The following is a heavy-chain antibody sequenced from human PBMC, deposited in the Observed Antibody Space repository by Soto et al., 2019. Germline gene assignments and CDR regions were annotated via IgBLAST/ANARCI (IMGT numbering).Heavy chain of an antibody. CDR2: IYYSGST. Sequence: SLTCAVSGGSISRGGYSWSWIRQPPGKGLEWIGYIYYSGSTYYNPSLRSRVTISVDTSKNQFSLKLSSVTAADTAVYYCARYGSGECNRGSCYSPFDYWGQGTLVPVSS. CDR1: GGSISRGGYS. D-gene: IGHD2-15*01. J-gene: IGHJ4*02. CDR3: ARYGSGECNRGSCYSPFDY. V-gene: IGHV4-30-4*01.